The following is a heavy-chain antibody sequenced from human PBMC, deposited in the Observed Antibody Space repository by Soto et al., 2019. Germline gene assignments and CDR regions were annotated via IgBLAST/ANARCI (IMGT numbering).Heavy chain of an antibody. Sequence: EVQLLESGGGLVQPGGSVRLSCAASGLTFGNYAMSWVRQAPGKGLEWVSANSGDSGRTYYADSVKGRFTISRDNPKNTPYLQMNTLTAEDTAVYYCAVTPNCGRDCSAASYWYFDIWGRGTLVTVSS. CDR1: GLTFGNYA. J-gene: IGHJ2*01. V-gene: IGHV3-23*01. CDR3: AVTPNCGRDCSAASYWYFDI. D-gene: IGHD2-21*02. CDR2: NSGDSGRT.